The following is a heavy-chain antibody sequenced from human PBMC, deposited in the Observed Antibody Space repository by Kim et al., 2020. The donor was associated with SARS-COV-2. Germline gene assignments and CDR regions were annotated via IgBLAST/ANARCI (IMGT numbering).Heavy chain of an antibody. D-gene: IGHD3-22*01. CDR3: ARPLPTTGPIVVQGGVREYYYEYGMDV. V-gene: IGHV1-69*13. Sequence: SVKVSCKASGGTFISYAISWVRQAPGQGLEWMGGIIPIFGTANYAQKFQGRVTITADESTSTAYMELSSLRSEDTAVYYCARPLPTTGPIVVQGGVREYYYEYGMDVWGQGTTVTVSS. CDR1: GGTFISYA. CDR2: IIPIFGTA. J-gene: IGHJ6*02.